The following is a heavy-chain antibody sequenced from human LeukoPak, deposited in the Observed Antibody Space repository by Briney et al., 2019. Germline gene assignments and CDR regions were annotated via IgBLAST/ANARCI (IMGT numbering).Heavy chain of an antibody. D-gene: IGHD3-22*01. Sequence: SETLSLTCTVSGGSISSSSYYWGWIRQPPGKGLEWIGSIYYSGSTYYNPSLKSRVTISVDTSKNQLSLKLSSVTAADTAVYYCARVQVVAYDLISDYWGQGTLVTVSS. CDR1: GGSISSSSYY. CDR3: ARVQVVAYDLISDY. V-gene: IGHV4-39*07. CDR2: IYYSGST. J-gene: IGHJ4*02.